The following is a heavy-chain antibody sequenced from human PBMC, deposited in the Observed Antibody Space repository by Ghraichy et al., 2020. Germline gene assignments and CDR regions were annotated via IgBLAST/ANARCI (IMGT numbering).Heavy chain of an antibody. J-gene: IGHJ6*02. CDR2: INPSGGST. D-gene: IGHD4-17*01. CDR1: GYTFTSYY. Sequence: ASVKVSCKASGYTFTSYYMHWVRQAPGQGLEWMGIINPSGGSTSYAQKFQGRVTMTRDTSTSTVYMELSSLRSEDTAVYYCARMQGDYVSYYYYGMDVWGQGTKVTVSS. CDR3: ARMQGDYVSYYYYGMDV. V-gene: IGHV1-46*01.